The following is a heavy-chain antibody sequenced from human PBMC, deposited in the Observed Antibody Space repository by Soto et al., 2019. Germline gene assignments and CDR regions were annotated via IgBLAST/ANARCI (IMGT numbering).Heavy chain of an antibody. V-gene: IGHV3-23*01. D-gene: IGHD3-9*01. CDR2: ISDSGEKT. J-gene: IGHJ6*02. CDR1: GFMFNRNG. CDR3: AKDLNIVTFELPGLEDV. Sequence: PAGSLSLSCAASGFMFNRNGMAWVRQAPGKGLEWVSSISDSGEKTYYADSVRGRFTISRDNSKNTLSLQMNSLRVEDTAIYYCAKDLNIVTFELPGLEDVWGQGTTVTVSS.